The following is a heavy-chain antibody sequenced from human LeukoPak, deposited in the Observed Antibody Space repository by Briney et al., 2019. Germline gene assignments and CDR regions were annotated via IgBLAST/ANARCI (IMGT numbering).Heavy chain of an antibody. CDR3: ARGANYFDY. Sequence: GSLRLSCTASGFNFSDYFISWIRQAPGKGLEWVSYTSGRGSIIHYADSVKGRFTISRDNSKNSVYLQLNSPRADDTAIYFCARGANYFDYWGQGTLVTVSS. J-gene: IGHJ4*02. CDR1: GFNFSDYF. CDR2: TSGRGSII. V-gene: IGHV3-11*04.